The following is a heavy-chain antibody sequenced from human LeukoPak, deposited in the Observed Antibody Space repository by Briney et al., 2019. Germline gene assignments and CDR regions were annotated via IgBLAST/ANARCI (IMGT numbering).Heavy chain of an antibody. J-gene: IGHJ4*02. D-gene: IGHD2-2*01. CDR2: INAGNGNT. CDR1: GYTFTSYA. CDR3: ASGGGCSSTGCYYYFDY. Sequence: ASVKVSCTASGYTFTSYAMHWVRQAPGQRLEWMGWINAGNGNTKYSQKFQGRVTITRDTSASTAYMELSSLRSEDTAVYYCASGGGCSSTGCYYYFDYWGQGTLVTVSS. V-gene: IGHV1-3*01.